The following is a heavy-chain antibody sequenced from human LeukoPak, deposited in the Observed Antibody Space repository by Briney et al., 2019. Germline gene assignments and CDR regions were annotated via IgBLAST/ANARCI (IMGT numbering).Heavy chain of an antibody. CDR1: GFTFSSYS. CDR2: ISSSSSYI. Sequence: GGSLRLSCAASGFTFSSYSMNWVRQAPGKGLEWVSSISSSSSYIYYADSVKGRFTISRDNAKNSLYLQMNSLRAEDTAVYYCARARSDDYGDYYDALDIWGQGTMVTVSS. J-gene: IGHJ3*02. CDR3: ARARSDDYGDYYDALDI. D-gene: IGHD4-17*01. V-gene: IGHV3-21*01.